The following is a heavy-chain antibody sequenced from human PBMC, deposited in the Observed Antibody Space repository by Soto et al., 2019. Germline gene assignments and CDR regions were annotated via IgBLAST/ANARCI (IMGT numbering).Heavy chain of an antibody. Sequence: GASVKVSCKASGYTFTGNYMHWVRQAPGQGLEWMGWINPNSGDTNYAQKFQGRVTMTRDTSTSTAYMELRSLRSDDTAVYYCARATVAGIFAWFDPWGQGTLVTVSS. CDR2: INPNSGDT. CDR1: GYTFTGNY. J-gene: IGHJ5*02. D-gene: IGHD6-19*01. CDR3: ARATVAGIFAWFDP. V-gene: IGHV1-2*02.